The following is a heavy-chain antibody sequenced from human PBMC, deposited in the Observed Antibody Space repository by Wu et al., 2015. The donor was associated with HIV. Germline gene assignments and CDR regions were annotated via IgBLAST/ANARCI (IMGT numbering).Heavy chain of an antibody. CDR1: GYTFTGYY. CDR2: INPNSGGT. D-gene: IGHD3-3*01. V-gene: IGHV1-2*02. Sequence: QVQLVQSGAEVKKPGASVKVSCKASGYTFTGYYMHWVRQAPGQGLEWMGWINPNSGGTNYAQKFQGRVTMTRDTSISTAYMELSRLRSDDTAVYYCARDFRAIFGVVMPYYYYYYMDVWGKGTTVTVSS. J-gene: IGHJ6*03. CDR3: ARDFRAIFGVVMPYYYYYYMDV.